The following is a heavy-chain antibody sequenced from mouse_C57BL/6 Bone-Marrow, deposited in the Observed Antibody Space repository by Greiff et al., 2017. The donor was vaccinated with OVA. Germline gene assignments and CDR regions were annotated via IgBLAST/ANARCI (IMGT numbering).Heavy chain of an antibody. V-gene: IGHV1-85*01. CDR1: GYTFTSYD. D-gene: IGHD2-2*01. Sequence: QVQLQQSGPELVKPGASVKLSCKASGYTFTSYDINWVKQRPGQGLEWIGWIYPRDGSTKYNEKFKGKATLTVDTSSSTAYMELHSLTSEDSAVYFCVLMVTTNYYAMDYWGQGTSVTVSS. CDR2: IYPRDGST. J-gene: IGHJ4*01. CDR3: VLMVTTNYYAMDY.